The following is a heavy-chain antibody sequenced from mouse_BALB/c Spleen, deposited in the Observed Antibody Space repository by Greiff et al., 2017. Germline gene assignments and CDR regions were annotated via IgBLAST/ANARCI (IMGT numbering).Heavy chain of an antibody. Sequence: EVKLMESGGGLVKPGGSLKLSCAASGFTFSSYAMSWVRQSPEKRLEWVAEISSGGSYTYYPDTVTGRFTISRDNAKNTLYLEMSSLRSEDTAMYYCARRGFYAMDYWGQGTSVTVSS. CDR1: GFTFSSYA. V-gene: IGHV5-9-4*01. J-gene: IGHJ4*01. CDR3: ARRGFYAMDY. CDR2: ISSGGSYT.